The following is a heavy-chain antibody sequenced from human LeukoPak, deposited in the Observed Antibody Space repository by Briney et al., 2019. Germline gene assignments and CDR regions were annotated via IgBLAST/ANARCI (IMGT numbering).Heavy chain of an antibody. J-gene: IGHJ3*01. Sequence: GGSLRLSCAASGFTCRSYAMSWVRQAPGKGREWVSEISGSGGSTYYADSVKGRFTISRDNSKNTLYLQMNSLRAEDTAVYYCAREPLAEWELLFGAHDAFDLWGQGTMVTVSS. CDR3: AREPLAEWELLFGAHDAFDL. CDR1: GFTCRSYA. V-gene: IGHV3-23*01. CDR2: ISGSGGST. D-gene: IGHD1-26*01.